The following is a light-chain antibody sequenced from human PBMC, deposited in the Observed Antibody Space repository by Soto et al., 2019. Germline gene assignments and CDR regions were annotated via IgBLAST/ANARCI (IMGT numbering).Light chain of an antibody. V-gene: IGKV1-5*01. CDR2: DAS. CDR1: QSISVW. Sequence: DIQMTQSPSTLSASLGDRVTITCLASQSISVWLAWYQQKPGKAPKLLIYDASSLESGVPSRFRGSGSGTEFTLTISSLQPDDFATYDCLQHNSYPRTFGQGTKV. J-gene: IGKJ1*01. CDR3: LQHNSYPRT.